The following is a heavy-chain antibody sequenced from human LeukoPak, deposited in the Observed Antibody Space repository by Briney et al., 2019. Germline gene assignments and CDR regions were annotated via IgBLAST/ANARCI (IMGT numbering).Heavy chain of an antibody. CDR3: ARLRRSSGHDYVRRPYSFDY. D-gene: IGHD5-12*01. CDR2: ISSSGGTI. V-gene: IGHV3-48*03. Sequence: GGSLRLSCAASGFTFSSYEMNWVRQAPGKGLEWVSYISSSGGTIYYADSVKGRFTISRDNAKNSLYLQMNSLRADDTAVYYCARLRRSSGHDYVRRPYSFDYWGQGTLVTVSS. CDR1: GFTFSSYE. J-gene: IGHJ4*02.